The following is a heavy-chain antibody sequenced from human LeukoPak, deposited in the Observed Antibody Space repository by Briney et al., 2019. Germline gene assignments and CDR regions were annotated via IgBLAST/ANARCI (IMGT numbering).Heavy chain of an antibody. V-gene: IGHV4-59*01. D-gene: IGHD5-12*01. CDR1: GGSFSSYY. Sequence: SETLSLTCTASGGSFSSYYWRWIRQPPGKGLEWIGCIYYSGSTNSNPSLKSRVTILVDTAKNHFSLKLISVPAADVAVGSCAREGYSCYDYYYYDLDLWGKGTPVTVSS. CDR3: AREGYSCYDYYYYDLDL. CDR2: IYYSGST. J-gene: IGHJ6*03.